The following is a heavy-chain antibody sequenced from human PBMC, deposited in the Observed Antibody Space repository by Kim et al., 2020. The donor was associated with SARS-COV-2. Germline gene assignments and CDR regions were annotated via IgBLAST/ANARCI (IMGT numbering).Heavy chain of an antibody. D-gene: IGHD3-10*01. CDR1: GFTFSSYS. CDR2: ISSSSSYI. CDR3: ARALRSITMVRGLPRSGMDV. Sequence: GGSLRLSCAASGFTFSSYSMNWVRQAPGKGLEWVSSISSSSSYIYYADSVKGRFTISRDNAKNSLYLQMNSLRAEDTAVYYCARALRSITMVRGLPRSGMDVWGQGTTVTVSS. V-gene: IGHV3-21*01. J-gene: IGHJ6*02.